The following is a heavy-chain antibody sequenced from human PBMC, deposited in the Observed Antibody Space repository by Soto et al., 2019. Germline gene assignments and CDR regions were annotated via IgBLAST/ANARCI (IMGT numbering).Heavy chain of an antibody. CDR1: GGSISSSSYY. D-gene: IGHD6-6*01. CDR3: ARTSRFDS. Sequence: SETLSLTCTVSGGSISSSSYYWGWIRQPPGKGLEWIGSIYYSGSTYYNPSLKSRVTISVDTSKNQFSLKLSSVTAADTAVYYCARTSRFDSWGQGTLVTVYS. V-gene: IGHV4-39*01. CDR2: IYYSGST. J-gene: IGHJ4*02.